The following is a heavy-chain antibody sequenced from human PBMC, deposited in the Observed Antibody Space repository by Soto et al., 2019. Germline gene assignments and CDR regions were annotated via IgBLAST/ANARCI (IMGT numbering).Heavy chain of an antibody. J-gene: IGHJ4*02. Sequence: QVPLQQSGPGLVKPSQTLSLTCAISGDSVSSNSAAWNWIRQFPSRGLEWLGRTYYRPKWYNDYAVAGQSRITDNPNTSKNQLSLQLNSVTPEDTDVYYCARATADNFDYWGQGTLVTVSS. V-gene: IGHV6-1*01. CDR2: TYYRPKWYN. D-gene: IGHD2-2*01. CDR3: ARATADNFDY. CDR1: GDSVSSNSAA.